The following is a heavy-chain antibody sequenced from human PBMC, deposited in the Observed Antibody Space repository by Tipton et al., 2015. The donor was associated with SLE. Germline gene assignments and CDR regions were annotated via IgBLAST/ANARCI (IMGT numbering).Heavy chain of an antibody. CDR2: IYYSGST. V-gene: IGHV4-59*01. CDR1: GGSISSYY. J-gene: IGHJ2*01. D-gene: IGHD3-3*01. CDR3: ARDLFGKDFDL. Sequence: TLSLTCTVSGGSISSYYWSWIRQPPGKGLEWIGYIYYSGSTNYNPSLKGRVTISVDTSKNQFSLKLSSVTAADTAVYYCARDLFGKDFDLWGRGTLVTVSS.